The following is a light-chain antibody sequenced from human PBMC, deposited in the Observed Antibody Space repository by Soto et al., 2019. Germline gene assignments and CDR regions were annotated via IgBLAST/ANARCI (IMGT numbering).Light chain of an antibody. CDR2: GAS. CDR1: QSISSN. V-gene: IGKV3-15*01. J-gene: IGKJ4*01. CDR3: QQNNNWPPLT. Sequence: EIVMTQSPATLSVSPGERATLSCRASQSISSNLAWYQQKPGQAPRLLMYGASTRATGIPARFSGSRSGTEFTLTISSLQSEDFAVYYCQQNNNWPPLTFGGGTKVEIK.